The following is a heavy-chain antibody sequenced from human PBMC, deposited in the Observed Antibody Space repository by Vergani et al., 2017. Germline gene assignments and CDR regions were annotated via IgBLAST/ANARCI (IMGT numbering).Heavy chain of an antibody. CDR3: ARDGVPAAMGGCYYYYYMDV. J-gene: IGHJ6*03. CDR2: IYYSGST. D-gene: IGHD2-2*01. CDR1: GGSISSGGYY. V-gene: IGHV4-31*01. Sequence: QVQLQESGPGLVKPSQTLSLTCTVSGGSISSGGYYWSWIRQHPGKGLEWIGYIYYSGSTYYNPSLKSLVTISVDTSKIQFSLKLSSVTAADTAVYYCARDGVPAAMGGCYYYYYMDVWGKGTTVTVSS.